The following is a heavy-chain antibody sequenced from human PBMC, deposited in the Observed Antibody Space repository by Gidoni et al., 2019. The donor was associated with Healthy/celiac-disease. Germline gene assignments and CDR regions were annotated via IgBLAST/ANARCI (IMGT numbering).Heavy chain of an antibody. CDR2: IYWDDDK. D-gene: IGHD3-22*01. Sequence: QITLKESGPTLVKPTQPLTLTCTFSGFSLSTSGVGLGWIRQPPGKALEWLALIYWDDDKRYSPSLKSRLTITKDTSKNQVVLTMTNMDPVDTATYYGARQDSSGALDYWGQGTLVTVSS. CDR1: GFSLSTSGVG. V-gene: IGHV2-5*02. CDR3: ARQDSSGALDY. J-gene: IGHJ4*02.